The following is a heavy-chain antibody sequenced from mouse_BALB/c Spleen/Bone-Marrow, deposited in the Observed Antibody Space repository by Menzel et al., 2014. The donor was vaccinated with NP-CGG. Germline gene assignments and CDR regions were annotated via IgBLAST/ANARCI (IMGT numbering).Heavy chain of an antibody. D-gene: IGHD2-1*01. J-gene: IGHJ2*01. CDR3: ARGLYGNSGY. Sequence: QVQLKQSGAELVKPGASVKLSCKASGYTFTSYWMHWVKQRPGQGLEWIGEIDPSDSYTNYNQKFKGKATLTVDKSSSTAYMQLSSPTSEDSAVYYCARGLYGNSGYWGQGTTLTVSS. CDR2: IDPSDSYT. V-gene: IGHV1-69*02. CDR1: GYTFTSYW.